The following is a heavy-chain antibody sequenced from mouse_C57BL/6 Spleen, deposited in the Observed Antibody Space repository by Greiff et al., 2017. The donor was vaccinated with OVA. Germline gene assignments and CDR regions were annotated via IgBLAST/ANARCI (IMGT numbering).Heavy chain of an antibody. D-gene: IGHD1-1*01. CDR3: ARSTTVVHYAMDY. CDR2: IYPRDGST. J-gene: IGHJ4*01. CDR1: GYTFTSYD. Sequence: QVHVKQSGPELVKPGASVKLSCKASGYTFTSYDINWVKQRPGQGLEWIGWIYPRDGSTKYNEKFKGKATLTVDTSSSTAYMELHSLTSEDSAVYFCARSTTVVHYAMDYWGQGTSVTVSS. V-gene: IGHV1-85*01.